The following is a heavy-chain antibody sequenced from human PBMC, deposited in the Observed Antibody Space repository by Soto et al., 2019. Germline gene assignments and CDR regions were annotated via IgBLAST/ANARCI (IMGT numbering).Heavy chain of an antibody. CDR1: GGSVSSGSYY. Sequence: SETLSLTCTVSGGSVSSGSYYWSWIRQPPGKGLEWIGYIYYSGSTNYNPSLKSRVTISVDTSKNQFSLKLSSVTAADTAVYYCARVNRYDSSGYQLDYWGQGTLVTVSS. CDR3: ARVNRYDSSGYQLDY. V-gene: IGHV4-61*01. CDR2: IYYSGST. D-gene: IGHD3-22*01. J-gene: IGHJ4*02.